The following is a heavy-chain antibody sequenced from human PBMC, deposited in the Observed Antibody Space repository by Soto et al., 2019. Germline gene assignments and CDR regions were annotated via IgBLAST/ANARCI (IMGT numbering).Heavy chain of an antibody. V-gene: IGHV4-39*07. CDR3: ARDYYGMDV. J-gene: IGHJ6*02. CDR1: GGSISSSSYY. Sequence: PSETLSLTCTVSGGSISSSSYYWGLIRQPPGKGLEWIGYTYQSGSAYYNRSLKSRVTISVDRSKNQFSLNLTSVTAADTAVYYCARDYYGMDVWGQGTTVTVSS. CDR2: TYQSGSA.